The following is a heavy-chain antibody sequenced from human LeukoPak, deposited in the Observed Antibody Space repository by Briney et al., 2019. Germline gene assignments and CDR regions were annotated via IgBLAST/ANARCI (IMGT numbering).Heavy chain of an antibody. CDR1: GFTFSTYG. V-gene: IGHV3-23*01. CDR3: ARGPSGYHNT. D-gene: IGHD5-12*01. J-gene: IGHJ4*02. CDR2: ISGSGGST. Sequence: GGTLRLSCAASGFTFSTYGMSWVRQAPGKGLEWVSAISGSGGSTYYADSVKGRFTISRDNSKNTLYLQMNSLRAEDTAVYYCARGPSGYHNTGGQGTLVTVSS.